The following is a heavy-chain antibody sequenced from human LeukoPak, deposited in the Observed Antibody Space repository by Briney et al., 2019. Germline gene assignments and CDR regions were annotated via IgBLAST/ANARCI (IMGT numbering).Heavy chain of an antibody. D-gene: IGHD3-10*01. CDR2: IYYSGST. CDR1: GGSISSSSYY. V-gene: IGHV4-39*01. Sequence: SETLSLTCTVSGGSISSSSYYWGWIRQPPGKGLEWIGSIYYSGSTYYNPSLKSRVTISVDTSKNQFSLKLSSVTAADTAVYYCARGHYYGSGSYYNHGRYYYYYYGMDVWGQGTTVTVSS. CDR3: ARGHYYGSGSYYNHGRYYYYYYGMDV. J-gene: IGHJ6*02.